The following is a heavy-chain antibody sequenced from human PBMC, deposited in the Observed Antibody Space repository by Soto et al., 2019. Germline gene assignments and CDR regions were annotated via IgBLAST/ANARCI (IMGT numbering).Heavy chain of an antibody. CDR1: GYTFTGYG. V-gene: IGHV1-18*04. CDR2: ISAYNGNT. D-gene: IGHD3-16*02. CDR3: AREGATYYDYVWGSYRSRYFDY. J-gene: IGHJ4*02. Sequence: ASVKVSCKAFGYTFTGYGIGWVGQPPGQGLEWMGWISAYNGNTNYAQKLQGRVTMTTDTSTSTAYMELRSLRSDDTAVYYCAREGATYYDYVWGSYRSRYFDYWGQGTLVTVSS.